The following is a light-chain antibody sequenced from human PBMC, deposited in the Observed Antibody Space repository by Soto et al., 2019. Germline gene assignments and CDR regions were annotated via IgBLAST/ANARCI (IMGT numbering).Light chain of an antibody. Sequence: DIQRTQSPSSLSASVGDRVTITCRASQPVTNYLSWYQQKPGKAPTLLIYAASRLQSGVPSRFSAGGSGTEFTLSINGLLPEDFATYYCQQSYIAPWTFGQGTKVDIK. J-gene: IGKJ1*01. CDR1: QPVTNY. CDR2: AAS. CDR3: QQSYIAPWT. V-gene: IGKV1-39*01.